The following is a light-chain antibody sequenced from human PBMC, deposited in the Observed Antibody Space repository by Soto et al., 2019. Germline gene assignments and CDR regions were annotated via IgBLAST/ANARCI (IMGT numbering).Light chain of an antibody. CDR1: SSDVGSYNR. V-gene: IGLV2-18*02. Sequence: QSALTQPPSVSGSPGQSVTISCTGTSSDVGSYNRVSWYQQPPGTAPKLMIYEVSNRPSGVPDRFSGSKSGNTASLTISGLQAEDEADDYCSSYTSSSTHVVFGGGTQLTVL. J-gene: IGLJ2*01. CDR2: EVS. CDR3: SSYTSSSTHVV.